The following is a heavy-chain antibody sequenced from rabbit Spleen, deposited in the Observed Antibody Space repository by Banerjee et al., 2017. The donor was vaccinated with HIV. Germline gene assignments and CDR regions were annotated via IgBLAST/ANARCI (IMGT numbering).Heavy chain of an antibody. V-gene: IGHV1S40*01. J-gene: IGHJ4*01. CDR2: IAGSSSGFT. Sequence: QSLEESGGGLVQPEGSLTLTCKASGFSFSSSDYICWVRQAPGKGLEWISCIAGSSSGFTYSATWATGRFTISKTSSTTVTLQMTSLTAADTATYFCARGVNIVGYPSYFNLWGPGTLVTVS. D-gene: IGHD1-1*01. CDR3: ARGVNIVGYPSYFNL. CDR1: GFSFSSSDY.